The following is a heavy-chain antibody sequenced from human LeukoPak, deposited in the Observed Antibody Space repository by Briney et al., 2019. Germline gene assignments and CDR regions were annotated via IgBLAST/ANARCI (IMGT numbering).Heavy chain of an antibody. D-gene: IGHD4-17*01. V-gene: IGHV3-23*01. CDR2: ISGSGGSR. Sequence: PGGSLRLSCAASGFSFTTYAMSWVRQAPGKGLEGVSSISGSGGSRNYGDSVKGRFTSSRDNSKNTLFLQMNSLRAEDTAVYYCAKETSDYGDYVNAFDVWGQGTMVTVSS. CDR1: GFSFTTYA. CDR3: AKETSDYGDYVNAFDV. J-gene: IGHJ3*01.